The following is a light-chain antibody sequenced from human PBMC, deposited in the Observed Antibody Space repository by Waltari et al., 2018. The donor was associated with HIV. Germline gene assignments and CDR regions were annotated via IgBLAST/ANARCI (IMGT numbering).Light chain of an antibody. CDR3: CSYAGSSSYV. V-gene: IGLV2-23*02. Sequence: QSALPQPASVSGSPGQAITIPCTGTSSDVGSYNLVSWYQKHPGKAPKLMIYEVNKRPSGVSNRFSGSKSGNTASLTISGLQAEDEADYYCCSYAGSSSYVFGSGTKVTVL. CDR1: SSDVGSYNL. J-gene: IGLJ1*01. CDR2: EVN.